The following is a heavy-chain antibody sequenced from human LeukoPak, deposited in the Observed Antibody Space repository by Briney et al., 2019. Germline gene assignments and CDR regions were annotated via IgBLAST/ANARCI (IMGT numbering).Heavy chain of an antibody. CDR2: IWYDGSHT. J-gene: IGHJ6*02. Sequence: GGSLRLSCAASGFTFRNYVIHWVRQAPGKGLEWVGDIWYDGSHTYYADSVKGRFTISRDNSMNTLYMQMNSLRGEDAAVYYCVRGGYCSGTSCAHYDGMDVWGQGTTVTVSS. V-gene: IGHV3-33*08. D-gene: IGHD2-2*01. CDR1: GFTFRNYV. CDR3: VRGGYCSGTSCAHYDGMDV.